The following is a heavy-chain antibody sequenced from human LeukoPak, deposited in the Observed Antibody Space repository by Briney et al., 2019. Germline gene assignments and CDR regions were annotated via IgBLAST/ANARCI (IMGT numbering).Heavy chain of an antibody. J-gene: IGHJ6*03. CDR2: VNHSGST. CDR1: GGSFSGYY. V-gene: IGHV4-34*01. CDR3: ARATPYCSSTSCYRSSGVSYYYHYMDV. Sequence: SETLSLACAVYGGSFSGYYWSWIRQPPGKGLEWIGEVNHSGSTNYNPSLKSRVTISVDTSKNQFSLKLSSVTAADTAVYYCARATPYCSSTSCYRSSGVSYYYHYMDVWGKGTTVTVSS. D-gene: IGHD2-2*01.